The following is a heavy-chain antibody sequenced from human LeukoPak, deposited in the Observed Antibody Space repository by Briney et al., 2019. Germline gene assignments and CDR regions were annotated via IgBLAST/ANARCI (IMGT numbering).Heavy chain of an antibody. J-gene: IGHJ4*02. CDR1: GGSISSYY. CDR3: ARGRRGYCSSTSCPKFDY. CDR2: IYTSGST. D-gene: IGHD2-2*01. V-gene: IGHV4-4*07. Sequence: PSETLSLTCTVSGGSISSYYWSWIRQPAGKGLEWIGRIYTSGSTNYNPSLKSRVTMSVDTSKNQFSLKLSSVTAADTAVYYCARGRRGYCSSTSCPKFDYWGQGTLVTVSS.